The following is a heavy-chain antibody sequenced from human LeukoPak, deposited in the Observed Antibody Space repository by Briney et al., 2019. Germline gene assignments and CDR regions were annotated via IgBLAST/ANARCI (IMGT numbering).Heavy chain of an antibody. Sequence: GGTLRLSCAASGFTFSSYGMSWVRQAPGKGLEWVSAISGSGGSTYYADSVKGRFTISRDNAKNSLYLQMNSLRAEDTAVYYCVGHSDYWGQGTLVTVSS. V-gene: IGHV3-23*01. D-gene: IGHD3-16*01. CDR3: VGHSDY. J-gene: IGHJ4*02. CDR2: ISGSGGST. CDR1: GFTFSSYG.